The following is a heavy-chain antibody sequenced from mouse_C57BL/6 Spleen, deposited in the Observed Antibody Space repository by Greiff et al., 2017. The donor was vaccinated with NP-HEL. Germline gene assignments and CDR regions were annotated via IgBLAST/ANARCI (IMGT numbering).Heavy chain of an antibody. Sequence: QVQLQQPGAELVRPGSSVKLSCKASGYTFNSYWMDWVKQRPGQGLEWIGNIYPSDSDTYYNQKVKDKATLTVDRYNSTAYMQLRSLTSEDSAVYICARSNWYAMDYWGQGTTVTVSS. V-gene: IGHV1-61*01. CDR2: IYPSDSDT. CDR3: ARSNWYAMDY. CDR1: GYTFNSYW. J-gene: IGHJ4*01.